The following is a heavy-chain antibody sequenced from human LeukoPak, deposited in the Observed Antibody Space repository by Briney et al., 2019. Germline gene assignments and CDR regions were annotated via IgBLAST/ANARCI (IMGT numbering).Heavy chain of an antibody. CDR2: IYYSGST. CDR1: GGSISSYY. CDR3: ARVTGYMIEDYFDY. V-gene: IGHV4-59*01. Sequence: SETLPLTCTVSGGSISSYYWSWIRQPPGKGLEWIGYIYYSGSTNYNPSHKSRVTISVETSKNQFSLKLSSVTAADTAVYYCARVTGYMIEDYFDYWGQGTLVTVSS. D-gene: IGHD3-22*01. J-gene: IGHJ4*02.